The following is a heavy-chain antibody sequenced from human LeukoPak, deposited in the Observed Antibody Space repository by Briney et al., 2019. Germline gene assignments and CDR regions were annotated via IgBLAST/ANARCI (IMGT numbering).Heavy chain of an antibody. D-gene: IGHD6-19*01. Sequence: GGSLRLSCAASGFTFNIYSMNWVRQAPGKGLEWVGRARNKANRYATEYAASVKGRFTISRDDSKNSLYLQMNSVKTEDTAVYYCARNGWGLGDYWGQGSLVTVSS. J-gene: IGHJ4*02. CDR2: ARNKANRYAT. V-gene: IGHV3-72*01. CDR1: GFTFNIYS. CDR3: ARNGWGLGDY.